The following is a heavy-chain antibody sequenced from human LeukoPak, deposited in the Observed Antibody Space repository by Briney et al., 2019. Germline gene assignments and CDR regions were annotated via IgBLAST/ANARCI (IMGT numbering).Heavy chain of an antibody. CDR2: IYSSGRTYSSGST. J-gene: IGHJ6*03. D-gene: IGHD6-6*01. CDR1: GGSISTYY. V-gene: IGHV4-4*07. Sequence: PSETLSLTCNVSGGSISTYYWSWIRQPAGKGLEWIGRIYSSGRTYSSGSTDYNPSLKSRVTMSVDTPKNQFSLKLTSVTAADTAVYYCAGPIAARPLGHYYYYMDVWGKGTTVTVSS. CDR3: AGPIAARPLGHYYYYMDV.